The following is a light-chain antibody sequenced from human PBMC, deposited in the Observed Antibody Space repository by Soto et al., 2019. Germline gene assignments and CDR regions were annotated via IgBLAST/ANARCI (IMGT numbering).Light chain of an antibody. CDR2: KAS. CDR3: QQYNSPLT. V-gene: IGKV1-5*03. CDR1: QSVGSW. J-gene: IGKJ2*01. Sequence: DIQMTQSPSTLSASVGDRVTITCRASQSVGSWLAWYQQKPGKAPNLLIYKASSLESGVPSRFSGRGSGTEFTLTISSLQPDDFATYYCQQYNSPLTFGQGTKLEIK.